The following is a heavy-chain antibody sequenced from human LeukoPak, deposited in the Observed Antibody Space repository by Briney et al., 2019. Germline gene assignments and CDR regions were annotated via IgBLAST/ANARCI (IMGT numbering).Heavy chain of an antibody. Sequence: PGGSLRVSCAASGFSFSIYAMHWVRQAPGKGPEWVAFIRHDGSSKSYADSVKGRFTISRDNSKNTLYLQMNSLRAEDTAVYYCANQIAAAFLDVWGKGTTVIVSS. CDR2: IRHDGSSK. D-gene: IGHD6-13*01. CDR1: GFSFSIYA. J-gene: IGHJ6*04. CDR3: ANQIAAAFLDV. V-gene: IGHV3-30*02.